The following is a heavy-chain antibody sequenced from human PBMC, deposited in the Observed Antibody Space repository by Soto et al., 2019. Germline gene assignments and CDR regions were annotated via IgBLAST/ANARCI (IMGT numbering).Heavy chain of an antibody. CDR2: ISSSSSYI. V-gene: IGHV3-21*01. J-gene: IGHJ6*02. CDR1: GFTFSSYS. CDR3: ARDLSYRKWLVRQNSGNYGMDV. D-gene: IGHD6-19*01. Sequence: PGGSLRLSCAASGFTFSSYSMNWVRQAPGKGLEWVSSISSSSSYIYYADSVKGRFTISRANAKNSLYLQMNSLRAEDTAVYYCARDLSYRKWLVRQNSGNYGMDVWGQGTTVTVSS.